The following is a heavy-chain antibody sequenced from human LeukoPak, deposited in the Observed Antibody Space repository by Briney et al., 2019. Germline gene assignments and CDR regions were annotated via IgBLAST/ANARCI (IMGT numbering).Heavy chain of an antibody. J-gene: IGHJ4*01. Sequence: GGSLRLSCAASGFTFSSYGMHWVRQAPGKGLEWVAVISYDGSNKYYADSVKGRFTISRDNSKNTLYLQMNSLRAEDTAVYYCAKSYDFWSGADYWGHGTLVTVSS. CDR1: GFTFSSYG. CDR2: ISYDGSNK. V-gene: IGHV3-30*18. CDR3: AKSYDFWSGADY. D-gene: IGHD3-3*01.